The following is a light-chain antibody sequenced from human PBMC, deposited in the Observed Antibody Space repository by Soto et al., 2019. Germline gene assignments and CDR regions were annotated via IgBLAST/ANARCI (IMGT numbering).Light chain of an antibody. CDR3: SSYAGSNNLGV. Sequence: QSALTQPPSASGSPGQSVTISCTGSSSDVGGYNYVSWYQHHPGKPPKLVIYEVTKRPSGVPDRFSGSKSGNKASLTVSGLQAEDEADYYCSSYAGSNNLGVLGSGTKVTVL. V-gene: IGLV2-8*01. CDR1: SSDVGGYNY. CDR2: EVT. J-gene: IGLJ1*01.